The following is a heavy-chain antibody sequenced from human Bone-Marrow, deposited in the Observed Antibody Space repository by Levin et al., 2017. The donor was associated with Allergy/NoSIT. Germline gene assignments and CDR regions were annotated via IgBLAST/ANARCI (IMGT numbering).Heavy chain of an antibody. D-gene: IGHD2-21*02. J-gene: IGHJ4*02. Sequence: GESLKISCAVSGFTFHNYAMSWVRQAPGKGLQWVSTISSGGITTYYADSVKGRFTISRDNSKNTLDLQMNSLRAEDTAVYYCAKVPNSGYGYCGGDCYFSEWGQGTLVTVSS. CDR3: AKVPNSGYGYCGGDCYFSE. CDR2: ISSGGITT. V-gene: IGHV3-23*01. CDR1: GFTFHNYA.